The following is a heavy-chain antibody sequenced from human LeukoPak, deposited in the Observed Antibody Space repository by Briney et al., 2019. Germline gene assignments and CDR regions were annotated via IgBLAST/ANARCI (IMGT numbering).Heavy chain of an antibody. Sequence: ASVKVSCKASGYTFTSYGISWVRQAPGQGLEWMGWISAYNGNTNYAQKLQGRVTMTTDTSTSTAYMELSSLRSEDTAVYYCARDLVAIGQQLVGASDYWGQGTLVTVSS. D-gene: IGHD6-13*01. CDR2: ISAYNGNT. J-gene: IGHJ4*02. CDR3: ARDLVAIGQQLVGASDY. CDR1: GYTFTSYG. V-gene: IGHV1-18*01.